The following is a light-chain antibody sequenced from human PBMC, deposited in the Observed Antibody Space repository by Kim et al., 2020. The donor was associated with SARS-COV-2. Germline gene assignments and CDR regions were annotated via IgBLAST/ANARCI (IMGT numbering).Light chain of an antibody. Sequence: DILMTQSPATLSVSPGERASLSCRASQNVGRNVAWYQQKPGQAPRLLIYDTSIRAAGTPARVSGSGSGTEFSLTISSLQFEDFALYHCQQYDNWPLTFGGGTKLEI. J-gene: IGKJ4*01. CDR1: QNVGRN. V-gene: IGKV3D-15*01. CDR2: DTS. CDR3: QQYDNWPLT.